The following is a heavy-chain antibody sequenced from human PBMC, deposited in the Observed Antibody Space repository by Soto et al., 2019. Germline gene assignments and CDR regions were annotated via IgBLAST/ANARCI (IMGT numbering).Heavy chain of an antibody. D-gene: IGHD1-20*01. CDR2: ICYSGST. CDR3: ARDRAKWKDYYYYGMDV. V-gene: IGHV4-30-4*01. CDR1: GGSISSGDDF. Sequence: QVQLQESGPGLVKPSQTLSLTCTVSGGSISSGDDFWTWIRQPPGKGLEWIGCICYSGSTYYNPSLKSRLTMSVDTSKNQFSLKLSSVTAADTAVYYCARDRAKWKDYYYYGMDVWGQGTTVTVSS. J-gene: IGHJ6*02.